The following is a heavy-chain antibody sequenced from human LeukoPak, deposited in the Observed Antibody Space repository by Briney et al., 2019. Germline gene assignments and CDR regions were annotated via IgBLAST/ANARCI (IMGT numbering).Heavy chain of an antibody. CDR1: GFTFSSYA. J-gene: IGHJ4*02. Sequence: GGSLRLSCAASGFTFSSYAMSWVRQAPGKGLEWVSYISGSSNTIYYADSVKGRFTISRDNAKNSLYLQMNSLRAEDTAVYYCASDSSGYYSRTGYWGQGTLVTVSS. CDR3: ASDSSGYYSRTGY. D-gene: IGHD3-22*01. V-gene: IGHV3-48*01. CDR2: ISGSSNTI.